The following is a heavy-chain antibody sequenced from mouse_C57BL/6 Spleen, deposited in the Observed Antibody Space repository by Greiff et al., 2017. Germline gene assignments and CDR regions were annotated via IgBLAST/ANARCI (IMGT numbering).Heavy chain of an antibody. Sequence: VQLKESGGGLVKPGGSLKLSCAASGFTFSSYAMSWVRQTPEKRLEWVATISDGGSYTYYPDNVKGRFTISRDNAKNNLYLQMSHLKSEDTAMYYCARTLLLYYFDYWGQGTTLTVSS. CDR1: GFTFSSYA. V-gene: IGHV5-4*01. CDR2: ISDGGSYT. J-gene: IGHJ2*01. CDR3: ARTLLLYYFDY. D-gene: IGHD2-10*01.